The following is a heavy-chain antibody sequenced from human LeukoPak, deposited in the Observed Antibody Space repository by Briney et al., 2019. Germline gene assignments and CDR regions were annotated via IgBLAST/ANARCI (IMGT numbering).Heavy chain of an antibody. CDR1: GFTFSTYA. CDR3: AKDIGSTSLYNWFDP. Sequence: GRYLRLSCTASGFTFSTYAMHWVRQAPGKGLEWVAVIAYDGSNTYYLDSVKGRFTISRDNSENTLYLQMNSLRAEDTAVYYCAKDIGSTSLYNWFDPWGQGTLVTVSS. CDR2: IAYDGSNT. V-gene: IGHV3-33*03. D-gene: IGHD2-2*01. J-gene: IGHJ5*02.